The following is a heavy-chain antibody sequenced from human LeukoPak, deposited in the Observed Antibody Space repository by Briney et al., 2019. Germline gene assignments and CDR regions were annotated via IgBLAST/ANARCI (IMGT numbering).Heavy chain of an antibody. V-gene: IGHV4-59*01. J-gene: IGHJ3*02. CDR2: IYYSGST. D-gene: IGHD6-19*01. CDR3: AREGVSSSGWGSLGAFDI. Sequence: SETLSLTCTVSGGSISSYYWSWIRQPPGKGLECIGYIYYSGSTNYNPPLKSRVTISVDTSKNQFSLKLSSVTAADTAVYYCAREGVSSSGWGSLGAFDIWGQGTMVTVSS. CDR1: GGSISSYY.